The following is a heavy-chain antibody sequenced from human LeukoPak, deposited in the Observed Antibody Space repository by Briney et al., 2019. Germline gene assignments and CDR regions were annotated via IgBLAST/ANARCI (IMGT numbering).Heavy chain of an antibody. CDR3: AHRQSRYYDSSGYYPYYYYMDV. Sequence: SGPTLVKPTQTLTLTCTFSGFSLSTSGVGVGWIRQPPGKALEWLALIYWDDDKRYSPSLKSRLTITKDTSKNQVVLTMTNMDLVDTATYYCAHRQSRYYDSSGYYPYYYYMDVWGKGTTVTVSS. CDR1: GFSLSTSGVG. V-gene: IGHV2-5*02. J-gene: IGHJ6*03. CDR2: IYWDDDK. D-gene: IGHD3-22*01.